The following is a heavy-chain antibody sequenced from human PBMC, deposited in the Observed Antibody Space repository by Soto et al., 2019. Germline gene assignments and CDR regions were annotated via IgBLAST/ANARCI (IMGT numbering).Heavy chain of an antibody. CDR1: GFTFSSYA. D-gene: IGHD3-10*01. J-gene: IGHJ4*02. V-gene: IGHV3-30-3*01. CDR3: ARVGLLWFGPFDY. Sequence: PGGSLRLYCAASGFTFSSYAMHGVRQAPGKGLEWVAVISYDGSNKYYADSVKGRFTISRDNSKNTLYLQMNSLRAEDTAVYYCARVGLLWFGPFDYWGQATLVTVSS. CDR2: ISYDGSNK.